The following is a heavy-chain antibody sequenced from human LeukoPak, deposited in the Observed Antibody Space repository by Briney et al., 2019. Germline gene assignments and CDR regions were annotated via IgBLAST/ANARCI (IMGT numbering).Heavy chain of an antibody. CDR2: IYYSGST. CDR1: GGSISSSSYF. Sequence: SETLSLTCTVSGGSISSSSYFWGWIRQPPGKELEWIGSIYYSGSTYYNPSLKSRVTISVDTSKNQFSLKLSSVTAADTAVYYCARKTLYGDYFDYWGQGTLVTVSS. D-gene: IGHD4-17*01. J-gene: IGHJ4*02. CDR3: ARKTLYGDYFDY. V-gene: IGHV4-39*01.